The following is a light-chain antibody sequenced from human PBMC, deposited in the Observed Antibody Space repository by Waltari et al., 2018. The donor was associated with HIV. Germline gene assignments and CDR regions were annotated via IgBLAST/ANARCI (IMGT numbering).Light chain of an antibody. Sequence: AAVTQEPSVTVSPGGTIILTCGSSSGPVTSKNYAYWFQQKPGQATTTLIFDSTKRHSWKPARFSGFILGDKAVLTLSGALSEDEAFYYCLLFFGDTRIFGGGTMVTV. J-gene: IGLJ2*01. V-gene: IGLV7-46*01. CDR1: SGPVTSKNY. CDR3: LLFFGDTRI. CDR2: DST.